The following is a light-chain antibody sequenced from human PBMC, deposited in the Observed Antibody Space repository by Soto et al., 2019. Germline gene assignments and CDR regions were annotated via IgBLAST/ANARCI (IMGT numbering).Light chain of an antibody. CDR1: RNIISN. J-gene: IGKJ1*01. CDR3: QQYYTWPRGT. CDR2: FAS. Sequence: EIVMTQSPGTRSVSPGERVTLSCRANRNIISNLAWYQQKPGQAPRLLLFFASTRATGVPDRFSGSGSGTDFTLTISSLQSADFGVYYCQQYYTWPRGTFGQGTKVDIK. V-gene: IGKV3-15*01.